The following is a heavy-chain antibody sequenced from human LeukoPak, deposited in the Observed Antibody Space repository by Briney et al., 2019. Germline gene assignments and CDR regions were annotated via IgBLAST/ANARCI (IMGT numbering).Heavy chain of an antibody. Sequence: PGGSLRLSCAASGFTFTSYGMHWVRQAPGKGLEWVAVISYDGSNKYFADSVKGRFTISRDDSKNTMYLQMSSLRGEDTAVYYCARDFRNGDFDYWGQGTLVTVSS. CDR1: GFTFTSYG. J-gene: IGHJ4*02. CDR3: ARDFRNGDFDY. D-gene: IGHD4-17*01. CDR2: ISYDGSNK. V-gene: IGHV3-30*03.